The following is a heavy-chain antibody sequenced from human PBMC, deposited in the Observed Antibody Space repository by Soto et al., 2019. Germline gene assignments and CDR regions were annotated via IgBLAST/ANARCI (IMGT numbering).Heavy chain of an antibody. CDR1: GYTFTSYA. V-gene: IGHV1-3*01. CDR3: AGDYYGPAPDGYYYYYGMDV. J-gene: IGHJ6*02. D-gene: IGHD3-10*01. CDR2: INAGNGNT. Sequence: ASVKVSCKASGYTFTSYAMHWARQAPGQRLEWMGWINAGNGNTKYSQKFQGRVTITRDTSASTAYMELSSLRSEDTAVYYCAGDYYGPAPDGYYYYYGMDVWGQGTTVTVSS.